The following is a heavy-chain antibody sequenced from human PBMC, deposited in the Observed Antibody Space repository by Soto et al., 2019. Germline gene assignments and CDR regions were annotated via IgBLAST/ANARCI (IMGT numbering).Heavy chain of an antibody. D-gene: IGHD1-26*01. CDR1: GFTFSDHY. CDR3: AHTAYFDAFDI. CDR2: TRNKLSIYTN. J-gene: IGHJ3*02. V-gene: IGHV3-72*01. Sequence: EVQLVESGGGLVQPGGSLRLSCAASGFTFSDHYMDWVRQAPGKGLEWVGRTRNKLSIYTNEYAASVKGRFTSSRDDSKNSLYLQMNSLKTEDTAVYYCAHTAYFDAFDIWGQGTMVTVSS.